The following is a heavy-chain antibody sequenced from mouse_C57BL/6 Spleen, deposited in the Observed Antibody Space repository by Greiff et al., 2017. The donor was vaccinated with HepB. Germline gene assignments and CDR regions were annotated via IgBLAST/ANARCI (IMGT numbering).Heavy chain of an antibody. CDR2: IHPNSGST. J-gene: IGHJ2*01. D-gene: IGHD1-1*01. CDR3: ARKGSGSSLDY. CDR1: GYTFTSYW. V-gene: IGHV1-64*01. Sequence: VQLQQSGAELVKPGASVKLSCKASGYTFTSYWMHWVKQRPGQGLEWIGMIHPNSGSTNYNEKFKSKATLTVDKSSSTAYMQLSSLTSEDSAVYYAARKGSGSSLDYWGQGTTLTVSS.